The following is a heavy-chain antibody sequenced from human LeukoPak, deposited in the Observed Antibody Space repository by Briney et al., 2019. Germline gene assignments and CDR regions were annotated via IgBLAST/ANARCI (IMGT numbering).Heavy chain of an antibody. CDR1: GGTFSSYA. D-gene: IGHD1-26*01. CDR3: ADSGIEYFQH. CDR2: IIPIFGTA. V-gene: IGHV1-69*06. Sequence: SVKVSCKASGGTFSSYAISCVRQAPVQGLEWMGGIIPIFGTANYAQKFQGRVTITADKSTSTAYMELSSLRSEDTAVYYCADSGIEYFQHWGQGTLVTVSS. J-gene: IGHJ1*01.